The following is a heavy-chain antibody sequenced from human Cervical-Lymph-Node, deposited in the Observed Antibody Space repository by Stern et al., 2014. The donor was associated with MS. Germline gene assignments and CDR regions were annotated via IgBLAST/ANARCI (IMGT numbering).Heavy chain of an antibody. V-gene: IGHV1-46*01. CDR2: INPSGGSK. J-gene: IGHJ6*02. CDR1: GYTFTSYY. D-gene: IGHD6-19*01. CDR3: AREVAGHRLGMMDV. Sequence: QEPLVESGAEVKKPGASVKVSCKASGYTFTSYYIHWVRQTPGQGLEWMGIINPSGGSKNYAQKFQGRVTMTRDTSTSTVYMELSSLRSEDTAVYYCAREVAGHRLGMMDVWGQGTTVTVSS.